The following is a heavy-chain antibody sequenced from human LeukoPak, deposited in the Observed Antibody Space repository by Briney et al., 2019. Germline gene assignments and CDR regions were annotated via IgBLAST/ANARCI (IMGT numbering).Heavy chain of an antibody. V-gene: IGHV3-11*01. CDR1: GFIFSDCY. CDR3: ARLRGFIDY. J-gene: IGHJ4*02. Sequence: GGSLRLSCAASGFIFSDCYMSWVRQAPGGGLGWVAYFSSSAGSSVYYADSVRGRFTISRDNANNSLSLQMNGLRADDSAVYYCARLRGFIDYWGQGTVVTVSS. CDR2: FSSSAGSSV. D-gene: IGHD3-10*01.